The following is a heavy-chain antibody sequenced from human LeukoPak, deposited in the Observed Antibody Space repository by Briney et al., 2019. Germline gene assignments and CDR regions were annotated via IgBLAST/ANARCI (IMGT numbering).Heavy chain of an antibody. CDR2: MNPNSGNT. J-gene: IGHJ6*02. V-gene: IGHV1-8*01. Sequence: ASVKVSCKASGYTFTSYVINWVRQATGQGLEWMGWMNPNSGNTGYAQKFQGRVTMTRNTSISTAYMELSSLRSEDTAVYYCARGVGRRSYQLLFRHYYYGMDVWGQGTTVTVSS. CDR3: ARGVGRRSYQLLFRHYYYGMDV. D-gene: IGHD2-2*01. CDR1: GYTFTSYV.